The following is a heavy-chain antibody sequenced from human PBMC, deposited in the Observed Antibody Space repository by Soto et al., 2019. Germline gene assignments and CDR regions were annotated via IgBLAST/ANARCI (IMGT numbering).Heavy chain of an antibody. J-gene: IGHJ5*02. D-gene: IGHD2-15*01. V-gene: IGHV2-5*02. CDR3: AHSRYGTPEWGVWFDP. CDR2: IYWDDDK. Sequence: QITLKESGPTLVKPTQTLTLTCTFSGFSLSTSGVGVGWIRQPPGKALEWLALIYWDDDKRYSPSLKSRLTITKDTSKHQVLLTMTNMDPVDTATYYCAHSRYGTPEWGVWFDPWGQGTLVTVSS. CDR1: GFSLSTSGVG.